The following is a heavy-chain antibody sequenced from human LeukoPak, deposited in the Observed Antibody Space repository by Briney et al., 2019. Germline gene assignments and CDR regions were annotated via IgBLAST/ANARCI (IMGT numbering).Heavy chain of an antibody. V-gene: IGHV4-59*01. D-gene: IGHD3-10*01. CDR1: GGSISSYY. Sequence: PSETLSLTCTASGGSISSYYWSWIRQPPGKGLEWIGYIYYSGSTNYNPSLKSRVAISVDTSKNQFSLKLSSVTAADTAVYYCARSGITMVRGVIRSFWFDPWGQGTLVTVSS. CDR2: IYYSGST. CDR3: ARSGITMVRGVIRSFWFDP. J-gene: IGHJ5*02.